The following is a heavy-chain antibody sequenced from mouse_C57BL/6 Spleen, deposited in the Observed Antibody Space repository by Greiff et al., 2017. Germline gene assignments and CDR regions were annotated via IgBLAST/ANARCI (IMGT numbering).Heavy chain of an antibody. CDR3: ARGGGGFAY. CDR1: GYAFSSHW. V-gene: IGHV1-80*01. J-gene: IGHJ3*01. Sequence: VQLQQSGAELVKPGASVKISCKASGYAFSSHWLNWVKQRPGKGLEWIGQIYPGDGDTNYNGKFKGKATLTADKSSSTAYMQLSSLTSEDSAVYFCARGGGGFAYWGQGTLVTVSA. CDR2: IYPGDGDT.